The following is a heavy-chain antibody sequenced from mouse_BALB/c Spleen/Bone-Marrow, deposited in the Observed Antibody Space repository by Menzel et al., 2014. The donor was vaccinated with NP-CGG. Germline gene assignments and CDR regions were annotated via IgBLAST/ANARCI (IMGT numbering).Heavy chain of an antibody. CDR1: GYSFTGYF. V-gene: IGHV1-20*02. J-gene: IGHJ3*01. D-gene: IGHD2-4*01. Sequence: EVNVVESGPELVKPGASVKISCKASGYSFTGYFMNWVMQSHGKSLEWIGRINPYNGDTFYNQKFKGKATLTVDKSSSTAHMELRSLASEDSAVYYCARGEDYGRGSWFAYWGQGTLVTVSA. CDR3: ARGEDYGRGSWFAY. CDR2: INPYNGDT.